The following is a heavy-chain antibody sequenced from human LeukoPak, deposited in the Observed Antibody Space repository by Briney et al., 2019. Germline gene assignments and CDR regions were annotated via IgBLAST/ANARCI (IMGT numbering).Heavy chain of an antibody. V-gene: IGHV3-30*18. CDR3: AKGQAKVTATNRRITNSDWFDP. CDR2: ISYDGGNK. CDR1: GFTFSSYG. D-gene: IGHD2-21*02. Sequence: GRSLRLSCAASGFTFSSYGMHWVRQAPGKGLEWVAVISYDGGNKYYADSVKGRFTISRDNSKNTLYLQMNSLRAEDTAVYYCAKGQAKVTATNRRITNSDWFDPWGQGTLVTVSS. J-gene: IGHJ5*02.